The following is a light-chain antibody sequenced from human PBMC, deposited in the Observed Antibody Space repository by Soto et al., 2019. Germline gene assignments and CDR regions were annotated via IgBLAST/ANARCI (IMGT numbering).Light chain of an antibody. CDR1: QSVSSSH. Sequence: DIVLTQSPGTLSLPPGERAILSCSASQSVSSSHLAWYQQKPGQAPRLLIYGASSRATGIPDRFSGSGSGTDFTLTISRLEPEDFAVDYCQQYGTSPPALTFGGGTKVEIK. V-gene: IGKV3-20*01. CDR3: QQYGTSPPALT. CDR2: GAS. J-gene: IGKJ4*01.